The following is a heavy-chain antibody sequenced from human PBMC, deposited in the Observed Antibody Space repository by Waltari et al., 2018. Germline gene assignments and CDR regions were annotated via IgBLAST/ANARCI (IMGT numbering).Heavy chain of an antibody. CDR3: AREKLMGEYIDY. Sequence: EVQLVESGGGVRRPGGSLRLSCAASGFIFDDHGMSWVRQAPGKGLGWVSSINWNGGRTCYADSVRGRFTISRDNAKNSLYLQMNSLRADETALYYCAREKLMGEYIDYWGQGTLVTVSS. CDR1: GFIFDDHG. J-gene: IGHJ4*02. V-gene: IGHV3-20*04. D-gene: IGHD2-15*01. CDR2: INWNGGRT.